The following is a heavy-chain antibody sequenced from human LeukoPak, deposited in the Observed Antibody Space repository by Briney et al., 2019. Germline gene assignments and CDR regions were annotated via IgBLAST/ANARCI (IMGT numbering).Heavy chain of an antibody. Sequence: GRSLRLSCAASGFTFSSYDMHWVRQAPGKGLEWVALIWYDGSNKNYADSVKGRFAISRDNSKNTLFLQMNSLRAEDTAVYYCAREASDAFDIWGQGTMVTVSS. CDR2: IWYDGSNK. CDR3: AREASDAFDI. V-gene: IGHV3-33*01. J-gene: IGHJ3*02. CDR1: GFTFSSYD.